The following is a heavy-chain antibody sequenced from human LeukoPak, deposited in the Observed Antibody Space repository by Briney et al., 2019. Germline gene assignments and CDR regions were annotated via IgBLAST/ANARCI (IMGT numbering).Heavy chain of an antibody. D-gene: IGHD3-10*01. V-gene: IGHV4-59*12. CDR1: GGSISSYH. CDR2: ISYSGST. J-gene: IGHJ6*03. Sequence: PSETLSLTCTVSGGSISSYHWTWIRQPPGRELEWIGYISYSGSTNYNPSLKSRVTISVDTSKNQFSLKLSSVTAADTAVYYCARDNRGVRYYYYYLDVWGKGTTVTVSS. CDR3: ARDNRGVRYYYYYLDV.